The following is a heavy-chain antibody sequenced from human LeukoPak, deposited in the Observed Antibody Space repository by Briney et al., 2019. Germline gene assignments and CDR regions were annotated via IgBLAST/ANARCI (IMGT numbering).Heavy chain of an antibody. V-gene: IGHV4-39*07. Sequence: PSETLSLTCTVSGGSIISNHHYWGWVRQPPGKGLEWIGNVLYTGVTYYTPSLKSRVTMSVDTSKNQFSLKMTSLTAADTAVYYCARDPFRSSFDSWGQGTLVTVSS. J-gene: IGHJ4*02. CDR2: VLYTGVT. CDR1: GGSIISNHHY. D-gene: IGHD1-26*01. CDR3: ARDPFRSSFDS.